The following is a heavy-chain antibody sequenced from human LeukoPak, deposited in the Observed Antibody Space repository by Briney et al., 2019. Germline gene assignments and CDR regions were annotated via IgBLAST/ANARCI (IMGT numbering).Heavy chain of an antibody. CDR2: IYPGDSDT. CDR1: GYSFTSYW. CDR3: ARRFCSGGDCYYLFDY. J-gene: IGHJ4*02. D-gene: IGHD2-15*01. V-gene: IGHV5-51*01. Sequence: GESLKISCKGSGYSFTSYWIGWVRQMPGKGLEWMGIIYPGDSDTRYSPSFQGQVTFSADKSIRTAYLQWSSLKASGTAMYYCARRFCSGGDCYYLFDYWGQGTLVTVSS.